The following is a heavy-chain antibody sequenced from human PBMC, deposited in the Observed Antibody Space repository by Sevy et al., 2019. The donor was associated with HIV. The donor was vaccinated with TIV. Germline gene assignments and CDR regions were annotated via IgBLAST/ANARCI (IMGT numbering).Heavy chain of an antibody. CDR3: ARDKYSSLLGYYYGMDV. V-gene: IGHV1-2*02. Sequence: ASVKVSCKASGYTFTGYYMHWVRQAPGQGLEWMGWINPNSGGTNYEQKFQGRVTMTRDTCISTAYMELSRLGSDDTAVYYCARDKYSSLLGYYYGMDVWGQGTTVTVSS. J-gene: IGHJ6*02. CDR2: INPNSGGT. D-gene: IGHD6-6*01. CDR1: GYTFTGYY.